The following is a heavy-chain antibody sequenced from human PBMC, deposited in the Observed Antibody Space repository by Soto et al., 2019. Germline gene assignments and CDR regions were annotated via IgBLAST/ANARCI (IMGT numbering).Heavy chain of an antibody. V-gene: IGHV1-69*13. CDR1: GGTFSSYA. J-gene: IGHJ4*02. D-gene: IGHD6-19*01. Sequence: SVKVSCKASGGTFSSYAISWVRQAPGQGLEWMGGIIPIFGTANYAQKFQGRVTITADESTSTAHMELSSLRSEDTAAYYCARDLGGWPDYWGQGTLVTVSS. CDR2: IIPIFGTA. CDR3: ARDLGGWPDY.